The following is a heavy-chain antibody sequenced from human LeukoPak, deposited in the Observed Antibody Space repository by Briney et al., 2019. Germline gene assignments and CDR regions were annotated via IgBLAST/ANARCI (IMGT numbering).Heavy chain of an antibody. CDR2: ISGSGAST. V-gene: IGHV3-23*01. D-gene: IGHD1-26*01. Sequence: GGSLKLSCLTSGFTLSTNAMNWVRQAPGKGLEWISGISGSGASTYYADSVKGRFTISRDDSRNTLYLQMNSLGGDDTAVYYCAKDVGKWESLHFFDYWGQGTLVTVSS. J-gene: IGHJ4*02. CDR3: AKDVGKWESLHFFDY. CDR1: GFTLSTNA.